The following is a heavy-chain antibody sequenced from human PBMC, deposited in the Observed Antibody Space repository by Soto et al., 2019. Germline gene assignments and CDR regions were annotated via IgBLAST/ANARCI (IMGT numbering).Heavy chain of an antibody. J-gene: IGHJ6*02. CDR1: GLTFSNYW. CDR2: VNNDGTDT. D-gene: IGHD6-13*01. V-gene: IGHV3-74*03. CDR3: ARGGLQHALDV. Sequence: EVQLVESGGGLVQPGGSLRLSCAASGLTFSNYWMYWVRQAPGKGLVWVSRVNNDGTDTTHADSVKGRFTISRDNAENTLYLKMNSLRAEDTAVYYCARGGLQHALDVWGQGSTVTVSS.